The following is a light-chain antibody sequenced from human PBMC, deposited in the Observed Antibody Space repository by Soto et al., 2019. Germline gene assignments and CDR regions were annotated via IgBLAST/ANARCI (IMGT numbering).Light chain of an antibody. V-gene: IGKV1-39*01. Sequence: DIQMTQSPSSLSAPVGDRATITCRASQRIGSFLIWYHQRPGKAPNLLIYAASRLQTGVPSRFSGTGSGTDFALTITNLQPEDSATYCCQQSYTTPQWTFGHGTKVEMK. CDR1: QRIGSF. CDR2: AAS. J-gene: IGKJ1*01. CDR3: QQSYTTPQWT.